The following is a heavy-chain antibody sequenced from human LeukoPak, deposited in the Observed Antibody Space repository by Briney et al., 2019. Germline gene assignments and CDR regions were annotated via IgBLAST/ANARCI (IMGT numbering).Heavy chain of an antibody. CDR1: GGSFSGYY. V-gene: IGHV4-34*01. J-gene: IGHJ4*02. CDR3: ASGGLRFLEWLLSPPFDY. Sequence: SETLSLTCAVYGGSFSGYYWSWMRQPPGKGLEWIGEINQSGSTNYSPSLKSRVTISIDTSKNQLSLKLSSVTAADTAVYYCASGGLRFLEWLLSPPFDYWGQGTLVTVSS. D-gene: IGHD3-3*01. CDR2: INQSGST.